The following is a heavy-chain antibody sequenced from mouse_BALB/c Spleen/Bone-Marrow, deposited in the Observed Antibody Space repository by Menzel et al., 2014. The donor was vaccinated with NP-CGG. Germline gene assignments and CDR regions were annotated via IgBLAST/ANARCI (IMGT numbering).Heavy chain of an antibody. Sequence: EVQLQESGGGLVQPGGSLKLSCATPGFTFSDYYMYWVRQTPEKRLEWVAYISNGGGSTYYPDTVKGRFTISRDNAKNTLYLQMSRLKSEDTAMYYCARHLYGNYGAMDYWGQGTSVTVSS. V-gene: IGHV5-12*02. CDR1: GFTFSDYY. D-gene: IGHD2-1*01. J-gene: IGHJ4*01. CDR2: ISNGGGST. CDR3: ARHLYGNYGAMDY.